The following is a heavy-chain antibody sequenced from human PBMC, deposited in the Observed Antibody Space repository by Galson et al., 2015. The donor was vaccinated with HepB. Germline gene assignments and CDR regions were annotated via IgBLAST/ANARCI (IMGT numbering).Heavy chain of an antibody. Sequence: SLRLSCAASGFTFSSYNMNWVRQAPGKGLEWVSSISSSSSYIYYADSVKGRFTISRDNAKNSLYLQMNSLRAEDTAVYYCARGRGSYNPHDYWGQGTLVTVSS. CDR3: ARGRGSYNPHDY. D-gene: IGHD1-26*01. CDR2: ISSSSSYI. V-gene: IGHV3-21*01. J-gene: IGHJ4*02. CDR1: GFTFSSYN.